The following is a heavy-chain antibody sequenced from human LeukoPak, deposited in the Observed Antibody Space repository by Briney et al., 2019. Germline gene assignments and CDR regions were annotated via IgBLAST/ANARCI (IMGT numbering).Heavy chain of an antibody. CDR2: MNPNSGNT. V-gene: IGHV1-8*01. CDR1: GYTFTSYD. Sequence: ASVKVSCKASGYTFTSYDINWVRQAPGQGLEWMGWMNPNSGNTGYAQKFQGRVTMTRNTSISTAYMELSSLRSEDTAVYYCARVRNYYGSGSYYWVYWGQGTLVTVSS. J-gene: IGHJ4*02. CDR3: ARVRNYYGSGSYYWVY. D-gene: IGHD3-10*01.